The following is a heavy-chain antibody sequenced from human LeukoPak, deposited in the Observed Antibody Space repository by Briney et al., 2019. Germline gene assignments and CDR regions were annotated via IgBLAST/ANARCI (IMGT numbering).Heavy chain of an antibody. J-gene: IGHJ4*02. CDR2: ISYDGSNK. D-gene: IGHD3-10*01. Sequence: GGSLRLSCAASGFTFSSYGMHWVLQAPVKGLEWVAVISYDGSNKYYADSVKGRFTISRDNSKNTLYLQMNSLRAEGTAVYYCAKDHYYGSGSFQNGFDYWGRGTLDSVSS. CDR1: GFTFSSYG. CDR3: AKDHYYGSGSFQNGFDY. V-gene: IGHV3-30*05.